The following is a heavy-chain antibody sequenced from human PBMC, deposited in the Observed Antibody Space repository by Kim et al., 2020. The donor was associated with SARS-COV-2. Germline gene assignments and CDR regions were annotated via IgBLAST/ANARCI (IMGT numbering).Heavy chain of an antibody. V-gene: IGHV3-30*10. Sequence: KVYTDPVKCRFTISKDNSKNTLYLQMNSLRAEDTAVYYCARGVGVAGLDYWGQGTLVTVSS. CDR3: ARGVGVAGLDY. D-gene: IGHD6-19*01. J-gene: IGHJ4*02. CDR2: K.